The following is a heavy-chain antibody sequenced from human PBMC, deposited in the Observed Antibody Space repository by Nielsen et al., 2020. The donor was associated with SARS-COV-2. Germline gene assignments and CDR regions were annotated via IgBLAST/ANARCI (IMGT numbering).Heavy chain of an antibody. CDR1: GFTFSSYA. CDR3: AKAAAIQGLGY. Sequence: GESLKISCAASGFTFSSYAMSWVRQAPGKGLEWVSAISGSGGSTYYADSVKGRFTISRDNSKNTLYLQINSLRAEDTAVYYCAKAAAIQGLGYWGQGTLVTVSS. CDR2: ISGSGGST. D-gene: IGHD6-25*01. V-gene: IGHV3-23*01. J-gene: IGHJ4*02.